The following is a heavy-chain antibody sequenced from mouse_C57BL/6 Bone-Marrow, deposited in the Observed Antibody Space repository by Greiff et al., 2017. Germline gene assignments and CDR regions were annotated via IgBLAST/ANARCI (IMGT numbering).Heavy chain of an antibody. CDR3: ARGRSSVYCYAMDY. D-gene: IGHD1-1*01. Sequence: DVQLVESGGGLVKPGGSLKLSCAASGFTFSSYAMSWVRQTPEKRLEWVATISDGGSYTYYPDNVKGRFTISRDNAKNNLYLQMSHLKSEDTAMYYCARGRSSVYCYAMDYWGQGTSVTVSS. CDR1: GFTFSSYA. J-gene: IGHJ4*01. V-gene: IGHV5-4*01. CDR2: ISDGGSYT.